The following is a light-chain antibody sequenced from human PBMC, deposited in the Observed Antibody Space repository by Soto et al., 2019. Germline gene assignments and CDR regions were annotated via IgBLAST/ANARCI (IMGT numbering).Light chain of an antibody. CDR3: CSYAGSYTF. J-gene: IGLJ2*01. CDR2: DDD. V-gene: IGLV1-51*01. Sequence: QSVMTQPPSVSAAPGQRVTISCSGSSSNIGGNSVSWYQQLPGTAPKLLIYDDDKRPSGIPDRFSGSKSGTSATLGITGFQTGDEADYYCCSYAGSYTFFGGGTKLTVL. CDR1: SSNIGGNS.